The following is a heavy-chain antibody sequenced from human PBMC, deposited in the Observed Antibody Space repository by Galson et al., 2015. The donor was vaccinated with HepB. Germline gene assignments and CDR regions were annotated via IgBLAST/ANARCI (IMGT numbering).Heavy chain of an antibody. V-gene: IGHV3-30-3*01. Sequence: SLRLSCAASGFTFSSYAMHWVRQAPGKGLEWVAVISYDGSNKYYADSVKGRFTISRDNSKNTLYLQMNSLRAEDTAVYYCARAGDSVLMVYAPPYYYYYGMDVWGQGTTVTVSS. D-gene: IGHD2-8*01. CDR3: ARAGDSVLMVYAPPYYYYYGMDV. CDR2: ISYDGSNK. J-gene: IGHJ6*02. CDR1: GFTFSSYA.